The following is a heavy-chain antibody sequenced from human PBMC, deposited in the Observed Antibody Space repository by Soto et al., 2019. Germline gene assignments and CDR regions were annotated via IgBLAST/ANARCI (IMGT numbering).Heavy chain of an antibody. CDR3: AREAAAERNYYGLDV. J-gene: IGHJ6*02. CDR1: GYIFSRYG. Sequence: QVQLVQSGPEVRKPGASVKVSCKASGYIFSRYGISWVRQAPGQGLEWMAWISGYNGNTKFGERVQGRVNVTTDTSTSTADMELRSPRSDDTAVYYCAREAAAERNYYGLDVWGQGTTVIVSS. CDR2: ISGYNGNT. V-gene: IGHV1-18*04. D-gene: IGHD6-13*01.